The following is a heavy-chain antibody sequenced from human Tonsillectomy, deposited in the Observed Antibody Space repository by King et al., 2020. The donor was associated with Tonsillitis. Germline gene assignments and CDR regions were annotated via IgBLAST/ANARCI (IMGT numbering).Heavy chain of an antibody. Sequence: QLQESGPGLVKPSETLSLTCSVSGGSISSYYWSWIRQPAGKGQEWIGRVYASGGTNYNPSLKSRVTMSVDTSKSQFSLQLTSVTAADTAVYYCARDLSSSTWYGGYHYYGMDVWGQGTTVTVSS. D-gene: IGHD6-13*01. CDR2: VYASGGT. V-gene: IGHV4-4*07. J-gene: IGHJ6*02. CDR3: ARDLSSSTWYGGYHYYGMDV. CDR1: GGSISSYY.